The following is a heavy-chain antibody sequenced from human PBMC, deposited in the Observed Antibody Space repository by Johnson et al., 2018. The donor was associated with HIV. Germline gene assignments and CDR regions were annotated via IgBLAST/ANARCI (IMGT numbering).Heavy chain of an antibody. CDR1: GFSFSSYA. V-gene: IGHV3-30-3*01. D-gene: IGHD3-10*02. CDR2: IRYDGSNK. CDR3: AKDKNYGRDGDAFDI. J-gene: IGHJ3*02. Sequence: QVQLVESGGGVVQPGRSLRLSCAASGFSFSSYAMHWVRQAPGKGLEWVAFIRYDGSNKYYADSVKGRFTISRDNSKNTLYLQMNSLRAEDTAVYYCAKDKNYGRDGDAFDIWGQGTMVTVSS.